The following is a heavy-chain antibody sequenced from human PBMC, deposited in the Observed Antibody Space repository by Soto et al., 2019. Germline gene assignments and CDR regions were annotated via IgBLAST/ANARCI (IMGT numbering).Heavy chain of an antibody. Sequence: QVQLQESGPGLVKPSQTLSLTCTVSGGSISSGDYYWSWIRQPPGNGLEWIGYIYYSGSTYYNPSLKSRVTISVDTSKNQFSLKLSSVTSADTAVYYCARNRIRRQLWFDPWGQGTLVTVSS. CDR3: ARNRIRRQLWFDP. CDR1: GGSISSGDYY. J-gene: IGHJ5*02. V-gene: IGHV4-30-4*01. CDR2: IYYSGST. D-gene: IGHD1-1*01.